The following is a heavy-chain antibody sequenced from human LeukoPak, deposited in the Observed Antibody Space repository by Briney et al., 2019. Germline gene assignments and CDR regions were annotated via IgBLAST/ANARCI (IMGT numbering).Heavy chain of an antibody. CDR1: GFHFSTHW. J-gene: IGHJ4*02. CDR2: IYPGDSDT. V-gene: IGHV5-51*01. Sequence: GASLKISFKTSGFHFSTHWIAWVRPMPGEGLELMGIIYPGDSDTNYSPSFQGQDTISADKSTNTAYLQWSSLKASDTAMYYCARYYFWTGSYFFDYWGQGTLVTVSS. D-gene: IGHD3/OR15-3a*01. CDR3: ARYYFWTGSYFFDY.